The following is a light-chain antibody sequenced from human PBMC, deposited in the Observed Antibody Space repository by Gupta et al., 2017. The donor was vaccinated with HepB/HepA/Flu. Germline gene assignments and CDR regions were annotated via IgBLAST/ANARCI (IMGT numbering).Light chain of an antibody. CDR1: TATHGVNT. V-gene: IGLV1-44*01. J-gene: IGLJ2*01. Sequence: HSVLTPPPSASRLTGKRITISCSGSTATHGVNTVNWHQHVPGSAPKHLMYDNDQRPSGGPARFSASTSGTSASLAISGLQSADEAAYYCAASHDSVDAPVFGGGTKLTVL. CDR3: AASHDSVDAPV. CDR2: DND.